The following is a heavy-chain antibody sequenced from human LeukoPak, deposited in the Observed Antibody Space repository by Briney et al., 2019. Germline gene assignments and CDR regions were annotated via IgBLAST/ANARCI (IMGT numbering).Heavy chain of an antibody. CDR2: INPDSGAT. V-gene: IGHV1-2*02. J-gene: IGHJ4*02. CDR1: GYTFTAYY. D-gene: IGHD6-13*01. CDR3: ARDVDATAALDY. Sequence: GASVKVSCKASGYTFTAYYMHWVRQAPGQGLEWMGWINPDSGATRYAQNFQGRVTMTRGTSITTAYMELSGLRSDDTAVYYCARDVDATAALDYWGPGTLVTASS.